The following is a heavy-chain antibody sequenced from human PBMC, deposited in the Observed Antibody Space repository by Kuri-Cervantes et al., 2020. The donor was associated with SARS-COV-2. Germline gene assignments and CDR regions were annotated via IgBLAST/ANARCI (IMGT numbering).Heavy chain of an antibody. Sequence: GGSLRLSCAASGFTFSSYAMHWVRQAPGRGLEWVSYISSSGSTIYYADSVKGRFTISRDNAKNSLYLQMNSLRAEDTAVYYCAGLPRYYDFWSGYYKDGWFDPWGQGTLVTVSS. J-gene: IGHJ5*02. CDR2: ISSSGSTI. CDR3: AGLPRYYDFWSGYYKDGWFDP. CDR1: GFTFSSYA. D-gene: IGHD3-3*01. V-gene: IGHV3-48*04.